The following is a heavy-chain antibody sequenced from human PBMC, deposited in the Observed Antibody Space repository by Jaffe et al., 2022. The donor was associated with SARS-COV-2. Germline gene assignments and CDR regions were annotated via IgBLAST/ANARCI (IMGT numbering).Heavy chain of an antibody. Sequence: EVQLVESGGGLVKPGGSLRLSCAASGFTFSNAWMSWVRQAPGKGLEWVGRIKSKTDGGTTDYAAPVKGRFTISRDDSKNTLYLQMNSLKTEDTAVYYCTTDYDILTPLAFDIWGQGTMVTVSS. CDR2: IKSKTDGGTT. J-gene: IGHJ3*02. CDR1: GFTFSNAW. CDR3: TTDYDILTPLAFDI. V-gene: IGHV3-15*01. D-gene: IGHD3-9*01.